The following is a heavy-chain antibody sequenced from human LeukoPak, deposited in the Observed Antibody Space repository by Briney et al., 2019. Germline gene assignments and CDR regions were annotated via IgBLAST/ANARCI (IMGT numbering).Heavy chain of an antibody. D-gene: IGHD6-6*01. V-gene: IGHV4-61*01. CDR1: GGSVSSGSYY. CDR3: ARVTMVSSSIDY. J-gene: IGHJ4*02. CDR2: IYYSGST. Sequence: SETLSLTCTVSGGSVSSGSYYWSWIRQPPGKGLDWIGYIYYSGSTNYNPSLKSRVTMSLDTSKNQFSLKLSSVTAADTAVYYCARVTMVSSSIDYWGQGTLVTVSS.